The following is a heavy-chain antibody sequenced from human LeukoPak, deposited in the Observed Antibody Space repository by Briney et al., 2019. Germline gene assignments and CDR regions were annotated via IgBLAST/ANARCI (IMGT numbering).Heavy chain of an antibody. J-gene: IGHJ6*03. CDR1: RFTFSRHR. CDR3: ARWGRDIVVGPAASSAYYYYYYMDV. CDR2: IKQDGSEK. Sequence: GGSLRLSCAASRFTFSRHRMMWVRQAPGKGLEWVANIKQDGSEKYYVDSVKGRFTISSDNAKNSLYLQMNSLRAEDTAVYYCARWGRDIVVGPAASSAYYYYYYMDVWGKGTTVTISS. V-gene: IGHV3-7*01. D-gene: IGHD2-2*01.